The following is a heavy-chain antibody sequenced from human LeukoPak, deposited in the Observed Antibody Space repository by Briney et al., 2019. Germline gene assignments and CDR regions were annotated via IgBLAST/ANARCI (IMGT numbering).Heavy chain of an antibody. Sequence: PGGSLRLSCAASGFTFSSYWMSWVRQAPGKGLEWVSAISGGGGSTYYADSVKGRFTISRDNSKNTLYLQMNSLRAEDTAVCYCAKDQVDYGGKSPYYGMDVWGQGTTVTVSS. CDR3: AKDQVDYGGKSPYYGMDV. CDR2: ISGGGGST. CDR1: GFTFSSYW. V-gene: IGHV3-23*01. J-gene: IGHJ6*02. D-gene: IGHD4-23*01.